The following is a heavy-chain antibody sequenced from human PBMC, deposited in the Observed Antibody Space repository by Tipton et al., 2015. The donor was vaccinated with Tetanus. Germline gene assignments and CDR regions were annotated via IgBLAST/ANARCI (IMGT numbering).Heavy chain of an antibody. J-gene: IGHJ4*02. D-gene: IGHD6-19*01. Sequence: QLVQSGGGLVQPGRSLRLSCAASGFTFSRYAMQWVRQAPGKGLEWVAIISYDGNNKYYADSVKGRFTISRDNSKNTLYLQMNSLRAEDTAVYYCARAGGYNGWRVVGYFEHWGQGTLVTVSS. CDR1: GFTFSRYA. CDR2: ISYDGNNK. CDR3: ARAGGYNGWRVVGYFEH. V-gene: IGHV3-30-3*01.